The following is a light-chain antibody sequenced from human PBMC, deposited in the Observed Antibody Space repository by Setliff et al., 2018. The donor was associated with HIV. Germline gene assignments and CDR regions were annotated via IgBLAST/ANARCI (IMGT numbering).Light chain of an antibody. CDR2: SND. V-gene: IGLV1-44*01. CDR1: NSNIGSNT. Sequence: SVLTQPPSASGTPGQRVTISCSGSNSNIGSNTVNWYQQLPGTAPKLFIYSNDQRPSGVPDRFSGSKSGTSASLAISGLQSEDEANYYCAAWDDRLNGFYVFGTGTKVTV. CDR3: AAWDDRLNGFYV. J-gene: IGLJ1*01.